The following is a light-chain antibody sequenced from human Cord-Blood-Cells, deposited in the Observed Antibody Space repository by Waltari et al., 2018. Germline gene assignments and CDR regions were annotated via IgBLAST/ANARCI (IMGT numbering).Light chain of an antibody. J-gene: IGKJ5*01. V-gene: IGKV3-11*01. Sequence: EIVLTQSPATLSLSPGERATPSCRASQSVSSYLTWYQQKPGQAPRPPIYDASNRATGIPARFSGSGSGTDFTLTISSLEPEDFAVYYCQQRSNWPPITFGQGTRLEIK. CDR2: DAS. CDR3: QQRSNWPPIT. CDR1: QSVSSY.